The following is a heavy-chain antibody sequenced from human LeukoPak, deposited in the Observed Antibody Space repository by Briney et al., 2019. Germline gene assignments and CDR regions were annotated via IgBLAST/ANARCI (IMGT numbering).Heavy chain of an antibody. J-gene: IGHJ5*02. CDR1: GYSISSGYY. CDR3: ARHLSQMMVGNWFDP. Sequence: SETLSLTCAVSGYSISSGYYWGWIRQPPGKGLEWIGSIYHSGSTYYNPSLKSRVTISVDTSKNQFSLKLSSVTAADTAVYYCARHLSQMMVGNWFDPWGPGTLVTVSS. V-gene: IGHV4-38-2*01. CDR2: IYHSGST. D-gene: IGHD1-26*01.